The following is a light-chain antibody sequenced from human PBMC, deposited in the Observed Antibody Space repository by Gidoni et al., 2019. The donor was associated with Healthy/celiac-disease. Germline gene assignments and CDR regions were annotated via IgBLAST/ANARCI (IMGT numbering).Light chain of an antibody. V-gene: IGKV1-5*03. CDR1: QSISSW. CDR2: KAS. Sequence: DIQMTQSPSTLSASVGDRVTITCRASQSISSWLAWYQQEPGKAPMLLIYKASRLESGVPSRFSGSGSGSEFTLTIRSLQPDDFATYYCRRYNSYSTFGGGTKVEIK. J-gene: IGKJ4*01. CDR3: RRYNSYST.